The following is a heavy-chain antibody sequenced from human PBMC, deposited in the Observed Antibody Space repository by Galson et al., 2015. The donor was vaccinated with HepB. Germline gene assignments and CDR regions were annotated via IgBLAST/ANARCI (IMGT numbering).Heavy chain of an antibody. V-gene: IGHV3-23*01. D-gene: IGHD5-18*01. CDR2: IGGSGGGT. CDR1: GFTFSNYA. Sequence: SLRLSCAASGFTFSNYAMNWVRQAPGKGLEWVAHIGGSGGGTYYADSVRGRFTGSRDDSRNTLYLQMNSLRAEDTAIDYCSKDAYSYNQVLDPFDLWGQGTMVTVSS. CDR3: SKDAYSYNQVLDPFDL. J-gene: IGHJ3*01.